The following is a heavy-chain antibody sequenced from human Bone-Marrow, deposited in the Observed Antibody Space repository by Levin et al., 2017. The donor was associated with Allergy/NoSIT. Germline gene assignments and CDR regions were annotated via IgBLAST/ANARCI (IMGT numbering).Heavy chain of an antibody. CDR3: ARGIIGDVRVAHKEGFDI. Sequence: GGSLRLSCTVSGFTFSLYSMNWVRQAPGKGLEWVSSISSSGTDMYNADSVKGRFTISRDNAKNSLNMQMSSLRAEDTAVYYCARGIIGDVRVAHKEGFDIWGQGTMVTVSS. D-gene: IGHD2/OR15-2a*01. CDR2: ISSSGTDM. J-gene: IGHJ3*02. CDR1: GFTFSLYS. V-gene: IGHV3-21*01.